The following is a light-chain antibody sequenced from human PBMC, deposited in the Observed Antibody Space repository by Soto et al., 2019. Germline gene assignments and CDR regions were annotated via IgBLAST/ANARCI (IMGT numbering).Light chain of an antibody. V-gene: IGKV3-15*01. CDR1: QSVSNN. CDR2: GAS. Sequence: EIVMTQSPATLSVSPGERATLSCRASQSVSNNLAWYQQKPGQTPRLLIYGASTRATGVPVRFSGSGSGTEFTLTISSLQSEDFAVYYCQQYNNWPPVTFGQGTKLEIK. J-gene: IGKJ2*01. CDR3: QQYNNWPPVT.